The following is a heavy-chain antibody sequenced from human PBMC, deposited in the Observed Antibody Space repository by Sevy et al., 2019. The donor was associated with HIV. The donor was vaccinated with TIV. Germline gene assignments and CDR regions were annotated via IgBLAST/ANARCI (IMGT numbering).Heavy chain of an antibody. CDR2: IYPGDSDT. V-gene: IGHV5-51*01. CDR3: ARKYYDILTGYYRFDP. D-gene: IGHD3-9*01. CDR1: GYSFTSYW. J-gene: IGHJ5*02. Sequence: GESLKISCKGSGYSFTSYWIGWVRQMPGKGLEWMGIIYPGDSDTRYSPSFQGQVTISADKSISTAYLQWSSLTASDTAMYYCARKYYDILTGYYRFDPWGQGTLVTVSS.